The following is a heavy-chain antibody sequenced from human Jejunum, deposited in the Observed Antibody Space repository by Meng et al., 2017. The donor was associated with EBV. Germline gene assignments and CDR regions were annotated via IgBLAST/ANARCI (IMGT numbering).Heavy chain of an antibody. CDR1: GFTFGDYY. J-gene: IGHJ4*02. D-gene: IGHD5-24*01. CDR3: AREMSTITCFDY. V-gene: IGHV3-11*01. CDR2: ISSRSSTI. Sequence: QVQVVESGGXXVXPGXAPXLSCGASGFTFGDYYMAWVRQAPGKGLEWVSYISSRSSTIYYADSVKGRFTISRDNAHNSLYLQMNSLRAEDTAVYYCAREMSTITCFDYWGQGTLVTVSS.